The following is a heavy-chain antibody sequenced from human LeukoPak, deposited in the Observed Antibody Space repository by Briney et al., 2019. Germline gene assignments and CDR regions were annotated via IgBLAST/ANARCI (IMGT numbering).Heavy chain of an antibody. Sequence: PSETLSLTCAVYGGSFSDYYWSYIRQSPGKGLEWIGSLYHSDSAYYNTSLRSRVSMSVDTSKNQFSLTLSFVTAADTAVYYCARQHDSYYYYYIDVWGSGTTVTVSS. CDR1: GGSFSDYY. J-gene: IGHJ6*03. CDR3: ARQHDSYYYYYIDV. CDR2: LYHSDSA. V-gene: IGHV4-34*01.